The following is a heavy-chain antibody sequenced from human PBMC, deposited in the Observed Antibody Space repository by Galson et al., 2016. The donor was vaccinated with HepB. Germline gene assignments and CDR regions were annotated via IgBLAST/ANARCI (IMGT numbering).Heavy chain of an antibody. CDR3: ARDPLGYSYALVRYFDY. CDR2: IGSSPGTV. D-gene: IGHD5-18*01. J-gene: IGHJ4*02. CDR1: GFTFTSYS. V-gene: IGHV3-48*02. Sequence: SLRLSCAASGFTFTSYSMNWVRQVPGKGLEWVSYIGSSPGTVYYADSVKGRFTISRDNAKNSLYLQMNSLRDEDTAVYYCARDPLGYSYALVRYFDYWGQGPLVTVSS.